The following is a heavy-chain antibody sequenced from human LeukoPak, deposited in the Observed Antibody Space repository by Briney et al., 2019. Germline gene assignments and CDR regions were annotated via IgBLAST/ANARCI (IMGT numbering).Heavy chain of an antibody. CDR2: IYTSGST. Sequence: SQTLSLTCTVSGGSISSGSYYWCWIRQPAGKGLEWIGRIYTSGSTNYNPSLKSRVTISVDTSKNQFSLRLSSVTAADTAVYYCARDLDYYDSSGYPRSYWFDPWGQGTLVTVSS. CDR1: GGSISSGSYY. CDR3: ARDLDYYDSSGYPRSYWFDP. J-gene: IGHJ5*02. V-gene: IGHV4-61*02. D-gene: IGHD3-22*01.